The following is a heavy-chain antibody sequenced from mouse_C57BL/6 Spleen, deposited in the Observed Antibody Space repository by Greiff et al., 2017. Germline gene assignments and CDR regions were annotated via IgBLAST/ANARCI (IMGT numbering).Heavy chain of an antibody. CDR3: ARGDFYYGSSYLYYFDY. V-gene: IGHV1-19*01. J-gene: IGHJ2*01. D-gene: IGHD1-1*01. Sequence: EVQPQQSGPVLVKPGASVKMSCKASGYTFTDYYMNWVKQSHGKSLEWIGVINPYNGGTSYNQKFKGKATLTVDKSSSTAYMELNSLTSEDSAVYYCARGDFYYGSSYLYYFDYWGQGTTLTVSS. CDR1: GYTFTDYY. CDR2: INPYNGGT.